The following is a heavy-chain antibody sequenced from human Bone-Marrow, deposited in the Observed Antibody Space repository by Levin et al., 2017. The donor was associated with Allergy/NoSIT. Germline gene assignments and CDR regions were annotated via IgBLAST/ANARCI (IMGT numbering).Heavy chain of an antibody. V-gene: IGHV3-48*03. CDR3: ARVGYCSGGSCHNYGMDV. J-gene: IGHJ6*02. CDR2: ISSSGSTI. CDR1: GFTFRSYE. D-gene: IGHD2-15*01. Sequence: GESLKISCAASGFTFRSYEMNWVRQAPGKGLEWVSYISSSGSTIYYADSVKGRFTISRDNAKNSLYLQMNSLRVEDTAVYYCARVGYCSGGSCHNYGMDVWGQGTTVIVSS.